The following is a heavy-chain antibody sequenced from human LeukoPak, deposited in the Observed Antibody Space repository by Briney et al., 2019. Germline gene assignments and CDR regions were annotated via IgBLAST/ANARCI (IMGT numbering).Heavy chain of an antibody. J-gene: IGHJ4*02. V-gene: IGHV4-39*07. D-gene: IGHD6-25*01. CDR2: IYYSGST. CDR1: GGSISSSSYY. CDR3: ARGITGITATGSE. Sequence: SETLSLTCTVSGGSISSSSYYWGWIRQPPGKGLEWIGSIYYSGSTYYNPSLKSRVAISVDTSKNQFSLKLSSVTAADTAVYYCARGITGITATGSEWGQGTLVTVSS.